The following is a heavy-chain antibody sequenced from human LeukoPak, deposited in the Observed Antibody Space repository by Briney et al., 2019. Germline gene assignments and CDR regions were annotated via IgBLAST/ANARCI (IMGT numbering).Heavy chain of an antibody. V-gene: IGHV4-4*07. Sequence: SETLSLTCTVSGGSISGYYWSWIRQPAGKGLEWIGRIYSSGSTNDNPSLRSRVTMSVDTSKIQFSLRLSSVTAADTAVYYCARAIVGDPPGAFEIWGQGTMVTVSS. CDR3: ARAIVGDPPGAFEI. CDR1: GGSISGYY. D-gene: IGHD1-26*01. CDR2: IYSSGST. J-gene: IGHJ3*02.